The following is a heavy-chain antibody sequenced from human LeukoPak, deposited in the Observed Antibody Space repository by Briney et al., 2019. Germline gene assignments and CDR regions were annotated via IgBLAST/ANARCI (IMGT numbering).Heavy chain of an antibody. D-gene: IGHD6-13*01. CDR3: ARDHSLGQQLVREWFDP. CDR2: IYTSGST. J-gene: IGHJ5*02. CDR1: GXXXSXXX. V-gene: IGHV4-4*07. Sequence: PSETLSXTXXVSGXXXSXXXXXWIRQPXGKGLEWIGRIYTSGSTNYNPSLKSRVTMSVDTSKNQFSLKLSSVTAADTAVYYCARDHSLGQQLVREWFDPWGQGTLVTVSS.